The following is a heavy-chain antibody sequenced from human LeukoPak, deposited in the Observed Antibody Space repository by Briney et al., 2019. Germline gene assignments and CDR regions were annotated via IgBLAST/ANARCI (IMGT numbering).Heavy chain of an antibody. J-gene: IGHJ4*02. CDR3: ASDVSNYDYVADY. V-gene: IGHV3-7*01. D-gene: IGHD3-16*01. CDR1: GFTFSNCW. CDR2: INPDGSQM. Sequence: PGGSLRLSCAASGFTFSNCWMNWVRQAPGKGLEWVANINPDGSQMNYVDSVRGRFTISRDNAKNSLLLQMNSLGAEDTAVYFCASDVSNYDYVADYWGQGTLVTVSS.